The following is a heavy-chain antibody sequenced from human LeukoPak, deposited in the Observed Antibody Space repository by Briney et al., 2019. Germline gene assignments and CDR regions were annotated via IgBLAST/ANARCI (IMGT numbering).Heavy chain of an antibody. V-gene: IGHV1-46*01. CDR3: ARDPSPYDSSGYYYELRDAFDI. J-gene: IGHJ3*02. CDR2: INPSGGST. CDR1: GYTFTIYY. Sequence: ASVKVSCKSSGYTFTIYYMHWVRQAPGQGLEWMGIINPSGGSTSYAQKFQGRVTMTSDTSTSTVYMELSSLRSKDTAVYYCARDPSPYDSSGYYYELRDAFDIWGQGTMVTVSS. D-gene: IGHD3-22*01.